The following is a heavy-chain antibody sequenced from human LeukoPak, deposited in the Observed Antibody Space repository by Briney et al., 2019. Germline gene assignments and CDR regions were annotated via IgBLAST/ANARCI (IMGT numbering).Heavy chain of an antibody. Sequence: PSDTLSLTCTVSGGSISSYYWSWIRQPPGMGLEWIGHIYYSGSTNYNPSLKSRVTISVDTSKNQFSLKLSSVTAADTAVYYCASRLGMTLSGAFDIWGQGTMVTVSS. V-gene: IGHV4-59*07. CDR1: GGSISSYY. CDR3: ASRLGMTLSGAFDI. J-gene: IGHJ3*02. D-gene: IGHD7-27*01. CDR2: IYYSGST.